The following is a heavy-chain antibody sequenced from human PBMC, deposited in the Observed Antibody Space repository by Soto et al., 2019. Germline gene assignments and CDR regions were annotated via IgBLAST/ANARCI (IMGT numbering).Heavy chain of an antibody. Sequence: SETLSLTCAVSVYSIRSGFYCGWIRQPPGKGLEWIGIMFHSGSTYYNPSLQSRVTISVDTSKNQVSLKLTSVTVADTAVYFCANQRSREGYNFIEYWGQGIQVTVSS. CDR3: ANQRSREGYNFIEY. CDR1: VYSIRSGFY. J-gene: IGHJ4*02. CDR2: MFHSGST. V-gene: IGHV4-38-2*01. D-gene: IGHD5-12*01.